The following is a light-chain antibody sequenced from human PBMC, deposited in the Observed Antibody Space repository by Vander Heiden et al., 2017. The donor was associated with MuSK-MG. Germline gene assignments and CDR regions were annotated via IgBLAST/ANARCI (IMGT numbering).Light chain of an antibody. CDR3: QSYDSSLSGSV. J-gene: IGLJ2*01. CDR2: GNS. Sequence: QSVLTQPPSVSGAPGQRVTISCSRSSSNIGAGYDVNWYQQFPGTAPKLLIYGNSNRPSGVPERFAGAKSGTSASLAITGLQAEDEADYYCQSYDSSLSGSVFGGGTKLTVL. CDR1: SSNIGAGYD. V-gene: IGLV1-40*01.